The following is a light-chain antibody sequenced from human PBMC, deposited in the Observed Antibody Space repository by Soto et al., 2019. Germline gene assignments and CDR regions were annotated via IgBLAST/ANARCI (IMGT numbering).Light chain of an antibody. CDR1: QSVSSSY. J-gene: IGKJ2*01. Sequence: EIVLTQSPGTLSLSPGERATLSCRASQSVSSSYLAWYQQKPGQAPRLLIYGASSRATGIPDRFSGSGSGTDFTLTINRLEPEDFAVYYCQNYGSPTGTFGRGTKLEIK. V-gene: IGKV3-20*01. CDR3: QNYGSPTGT. CDR2: GAS.